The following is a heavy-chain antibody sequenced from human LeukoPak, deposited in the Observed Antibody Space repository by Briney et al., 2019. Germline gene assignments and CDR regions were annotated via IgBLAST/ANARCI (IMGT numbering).Heavy chain of an antibody. CDR3: ARGDTAMGYGGYYFDS. J-gene: IGHJ4*02. CDR1: GFTFSSYS. CDR2: ISSSSSYI. Sequence: GGSLRLSCAASGFTFSSYSMNRVRQAPGKGLEWVSSISSSSSYIYYADSVKGRFTISRDNAKNSLYLQMNSLRAEDTAVYYCARGDTAMGYGGYYFDSWGQGTLVTVSS. D-gene: IGHD5-18*01. V-gene: IGHV3-21*01.